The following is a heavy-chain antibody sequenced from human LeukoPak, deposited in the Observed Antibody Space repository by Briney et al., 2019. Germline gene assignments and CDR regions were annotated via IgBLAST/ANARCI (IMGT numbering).Heavy chain of an antibody. CDR3: ITEYYGSAMY. CDR1: GFTFSTAW. D-gene: IGHD3-10*01. J-gene: IGHJ4*02. Sequence: PGGSLRLSCAASGFTFSTAWMSWVRQAPGEGLEWVGRTKSKNVGGTTEFTAPVKGRFTISRDDSKNTVYLQMNSLRAEDTAVYYCITEYYGSAMYWGQGALVTVSS. CDR2: TKSKNVGGTT. V-gene: IGHV3-15*01.